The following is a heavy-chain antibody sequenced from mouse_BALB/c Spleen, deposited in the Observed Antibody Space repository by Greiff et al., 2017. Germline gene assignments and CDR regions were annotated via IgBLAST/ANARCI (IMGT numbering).Heavy chain of an antibody. CDR3: ARPPYDYGSSFYAMDY. Sequence: QVQLKESGPELVKPGASVRISCKASGYTFTSYYIHWVKQRPGQGLEWIGWIYPGNVNTKYNEKFKGKATLTADKSSSTAYMQLSSLTSEDSAVYFCARPPYDYGSSFYAMDYGGKGTSVTVSS. D-gene: IGHD1-1*01. CDR1: GYTFTSYY. V-gene: IGHV1S56*01. CDR2: IYPGNVNT. J-gene: IGHJ4*01.